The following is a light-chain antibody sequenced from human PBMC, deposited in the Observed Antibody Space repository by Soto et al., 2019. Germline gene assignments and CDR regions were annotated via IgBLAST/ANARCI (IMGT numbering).Light chain of an antibody. V-gene: IGLV2-23*01. J-gene: IGLJ1*01. Sequence: QSALAQPASVSGSPGEAVTISCTVTSGVVGSFRLVSWYQQHRGKARKVMISEGHRRPSGVPDRFSGSTSVNSASLTISGLQADDEADYYCCLYIGATTYVFGTETKVTVL. CDR3: CLYIGATTYV. CDR2: EGH. CDR1: SGVVGSFRL.